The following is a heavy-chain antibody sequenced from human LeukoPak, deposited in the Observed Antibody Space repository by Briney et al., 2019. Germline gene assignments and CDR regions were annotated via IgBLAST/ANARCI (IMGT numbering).Heavy chain of an antibody. CDR2: ISSSGTII. J-gene: IGHJ5*02. V-gene: IGHV3-48*03. CDR1: GFTFDDYG. Sequence: GGSLRLSCAASGFTFDDYGMSWVRQAPGKGLEWVSYISSSGTIIYYAESVKGRFTISRDSTKNSLYLQMNSLGAEDTAVYYCARSEYYGDGSSTNWFDPWGQGTLVTVSS. D-gene: IGHD4-17*01. CDR3: ARSEYYGDGSSTNWFDP.